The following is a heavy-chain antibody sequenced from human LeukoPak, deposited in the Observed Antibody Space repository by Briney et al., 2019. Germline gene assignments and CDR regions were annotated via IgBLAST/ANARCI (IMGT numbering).Heavy chain of an antibody. J-gene: IGHJ4*02. V-gene: IGHV1-18*01. Sequence: ASVKVSCKASGYTFTSYGISWVRQAPGQGLEWMGWINAGNGNTEYSQKFQGRVTITRDTSASTAYMELSSLRSEDTAVYYCARVYCSSTSCHHYFDYWGQGTLVTVSS. CDR1: GYTFTSYG. D-gene: IGHD2-2*01. CDR3: ARVYCSSTSCHHYFDY. CDR2: INAGNGNT.